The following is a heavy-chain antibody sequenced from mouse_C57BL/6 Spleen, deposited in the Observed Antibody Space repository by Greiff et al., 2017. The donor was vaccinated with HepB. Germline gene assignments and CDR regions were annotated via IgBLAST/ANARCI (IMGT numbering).Heavy chain of an antibody. D-gene: IGHD1-1*01. CDR1: GYTFTEYT. Sequence: QVQLQQSGAELVKPGASVKLSCKASGYTFTEYTIHWVKQRSGQGLEWIGWFYPGSGSIKYNEKFKDKATLTAYKSSSTVYMELSRLTSEDSAVYFFAIPCITTVVADWYFDVWGTGTTVTVSS. CDR3: AIPCITTVVADWYFDV. V-gene: IGHV1-62-2*01. CDR2: FYPGSGSI. J-gene: IGHJ1*03.